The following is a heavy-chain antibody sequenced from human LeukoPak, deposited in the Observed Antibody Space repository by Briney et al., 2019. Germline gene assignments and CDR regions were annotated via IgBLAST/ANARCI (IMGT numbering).Heavy chain of an antibody. CDR3: AREPYGDNWLDP. V-gene: IGHV3-7*01. D-gene: IGHD4-17*01. J-gene: IGHJ5*02. Sequence: QPGGSLRLSCAASGFTFSSYWMSWVRQAPGKGLEWVANIKEDGSEKYYVDSVKGRFTISRDNAKKSLYLQMNNLRAEDTAVYYCAREPYGDNWLDPWGQGTLVTVSS. CDR1: GFTFSSYW. CDR2: IKEDGSEK.